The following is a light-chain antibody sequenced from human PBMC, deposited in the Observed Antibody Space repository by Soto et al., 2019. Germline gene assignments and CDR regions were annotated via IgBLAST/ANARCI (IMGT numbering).Light chain of an antibody. Sequence: QSVLTQPPSASGTPGQRVTISCSGSNSNIGRNTVNWYQQFPEAAPNLLIHSDNERPSGVPDRFSDSSSGTSASLAISGLVSEDEADYYCAAWDESPNVPVYGGGTKLTVL. CDR2: SDN. CDR1: NSNIGRNT. J-gene: IGLJ3*02. CDR3: AAWDESPNVPV. V-gene: IGLV1-44*01.